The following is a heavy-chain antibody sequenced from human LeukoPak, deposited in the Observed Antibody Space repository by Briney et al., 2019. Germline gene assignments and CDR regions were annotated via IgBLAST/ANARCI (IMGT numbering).Heavy chain of an antibody. CDR3: ARGLYCVGDSCYLGNYFDN. Sequence: SETLSLTCSVSGGSTKIENYYWAWIRQSPGKGLEWIGGMHYTGNSKYSPSLKGRVTLSIDTSKSEISLKLRSVTAADTAVYYCARGLYCVGDSCYLGNYFDNRGPGTLVTVSS. V-gene: IGHV4-39*01. J-gene: IGHJ4*02. CDR1: GGSTKIENYY. D-gene: IGHD2-15*01. CDR2: MHYTGNS.